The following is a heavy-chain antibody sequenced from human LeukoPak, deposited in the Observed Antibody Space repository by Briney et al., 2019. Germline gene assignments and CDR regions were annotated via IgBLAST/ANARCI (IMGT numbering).Heavy chain of an antibody. CDR3: ARDRRFGIETDFDY. V-gene: IGHV1-69*13. CDR1: GGTLSSYA. Sequence: SVKVSCKASGGTLSSYAISWVRQAPGQGLEWMGGIIPIFGTANYAQKFQGRVTITADESTSTAYMELSSLRSEDTAVYYCARDRRFGIETDFDYWGQGTLVTVSS. D-gene: IGHD3-3*01. J-gene: IGHJ4*02. CDR2: IIPIFGTA.